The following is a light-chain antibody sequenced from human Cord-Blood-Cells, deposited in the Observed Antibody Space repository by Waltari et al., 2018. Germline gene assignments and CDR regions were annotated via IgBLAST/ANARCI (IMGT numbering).Light chain of an antibody. CDR1: SSDVGGYNY. J-gene: IGLJ1*01. CDR2: DVS. V-gene: IGLV2-14*01. Sequence: QSALTQSASVSGSPGQSITISCTGTSSDVGGYNYVSWYQQHPGKAPKLMIYDVSIRPSGVSNRFAGSKSGNTASLTISGLQAEDEADYYCSSYTSSSTYVFETGTKVTVL. CDR3: SSYTSSSTYV.